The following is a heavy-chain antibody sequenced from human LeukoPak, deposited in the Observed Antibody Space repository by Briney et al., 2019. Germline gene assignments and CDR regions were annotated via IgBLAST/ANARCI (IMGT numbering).Heavy chain of an antibody. V-gene: IGHV5-51*01. J-gene: IGHJ4*02. CDR3: ARRHRRGAYTYGVDY. Sequence: GESLKISCKGSGYSFTNYGIAWVRQMPGKGLEWMGIIFPGDSHTRNSPSFQGQVTISADKSISTAYLQWNSLKASDTAMYYCARRHRRGAYTYGVDYWGQGTPVTVSS. D-gene: IGHD5-18*01. CDR1: GYSFTNYG. CDR2: IFPGDSHT.